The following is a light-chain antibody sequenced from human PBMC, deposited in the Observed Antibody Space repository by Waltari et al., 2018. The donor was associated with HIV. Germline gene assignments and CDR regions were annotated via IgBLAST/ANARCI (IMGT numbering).Light chain of an antibody. CDR2: EDI. V-gene: IGLV3-10*01. Sequence: SYELTQPPSVSVSPGQTARITCSGDALPKKYAFWYQQKAGHAPVLVSHEDINRPSGIPGRLSGSSSGPIATLTISGAQVEDGPDYYCYSTDSSGKPSFGGGTNLTVL. CDR1: ALPKKY. CDR3: YSTDSSGKPS. J-gene: IGLJ2*01.